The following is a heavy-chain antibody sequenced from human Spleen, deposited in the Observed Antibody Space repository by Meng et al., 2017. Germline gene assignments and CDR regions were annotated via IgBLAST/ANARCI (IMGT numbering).Heavy chain of an antibody. D-gene: IGHD6-13*01. Sequence: SETLSLTCAVYGGSFSGYYWSWIRQPPGKGLEWIGEIKHSGSTNYNPSLKSRVTMSVDTSKNQFSLKVTSVTAADRGMYCCARGGKDTNSLFRPYNYYGLDIWGQGTTVTVSS. CDR1: GGSFSGYY. CDR3: ARGGKDTNSLFRPYNYYGLDI. V-gene: IGHV4-34*01. J-gene: IGHJ6*02. CDR2: IKHSGST.